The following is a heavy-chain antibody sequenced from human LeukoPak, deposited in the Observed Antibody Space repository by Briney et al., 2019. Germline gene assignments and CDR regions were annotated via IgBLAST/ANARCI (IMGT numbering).Heavy chain of an antibody. J-gene: IGHJ4*02. CDR1: GGSIRSYF. CDR2: IYTSGST. D-gene: IGHD3-22*01. Sequence: SETLSLTCSVSGGSIRSYFWSWIRQPAGKGLEWIGRIYTSGSTDYNPSLRSRVSMSVDTSRNQFSLKLTSGTAADTAVYYCARESKSYDGSGYYHDYWGQGTLVAVSS. CDR3: ARESKSYDGSGYYHDY. V-gene: IGHV4-4*07.